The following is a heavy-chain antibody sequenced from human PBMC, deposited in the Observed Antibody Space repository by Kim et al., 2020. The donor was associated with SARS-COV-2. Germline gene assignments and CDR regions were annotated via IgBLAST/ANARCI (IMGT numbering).Heavy chain of an antibody. CDR2: ISSSSSTI. Sequence: GGSLRLSCAASGFTFSSYSMNWVRQAPGKGLEWVSYISSSSSTIYYADSVKGRFTISRDNAKNSLYLQMNSLRDEDTAVYYCARVGVQLLWDAFDIWGQGTMVTVSS. D-gene: IGHD3-10*01. CDR1: GFTFSSYS. J-gene: IGHJ3*02. CDR3: ARVGVQLLWDAFDI. V-gene: IGHV3-48*02.